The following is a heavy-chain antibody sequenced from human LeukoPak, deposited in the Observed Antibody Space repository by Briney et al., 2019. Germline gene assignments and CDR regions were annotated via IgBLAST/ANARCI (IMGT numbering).Heavy chain of an antibody. V-gene: IGHV4-59*01. D-gene: IGHD6-13*01. Sequence: SETLSLTCTVSGDSISTYCWTWIPQPPAKALEGIGCISYSGSSNYNPSLKSRVTMTVDTSKNQFSLRLNSVTAADTAVYYCAREAAPGSGRIQYWGQGTLVTVSS. CDR1: GDSISTYC. CDR3: AREAAPGSGRIQY. CDR2: ISYSGSS. J-gene: IGHJ4*02.